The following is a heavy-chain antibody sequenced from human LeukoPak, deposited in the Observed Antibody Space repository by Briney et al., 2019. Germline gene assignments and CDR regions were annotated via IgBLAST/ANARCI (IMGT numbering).Heavy chain of an antibody. Sequence: SVKVFCKASGYSFTSYGISWVRQAPGQGLEWMGRIIPIFGTANYAQKFQGRVTITTDESTSTAYMELSSLRSEDTAVYYCARDRPGYGDYWFDYWGQGTLVTVSS. CDR2: IIPIFGTA. J-gene: IGHJ4*02. CDR3: ARDRPGYGDYWFDY. D-gene: IGHD4-17*01. V-gene: IGHV1-69*05. CDR1: GYSFTSYG.